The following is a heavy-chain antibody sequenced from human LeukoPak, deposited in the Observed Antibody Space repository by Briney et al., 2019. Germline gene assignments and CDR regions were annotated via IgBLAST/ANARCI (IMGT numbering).Heavy chain of an antibody. CDR3: ARHGPYLYDSSGSPGDY. D-gene: IGHD3-22*01. CDR1: GYSFTSYW. CDR2: IYPGDSDT. Sequence: GESLKISCKGSGYSFTSYWIGWVRQMPGEGLEWMGIIYPGDSDTRYSPSFQGQVTISADKSISTAYLQWSSLKASDTAMYYCARHGPYLYDSSGSPGDYWGQGTLVTVSS. J-gene: IGHJ4*02. V-gene: IGHV5-51*01.